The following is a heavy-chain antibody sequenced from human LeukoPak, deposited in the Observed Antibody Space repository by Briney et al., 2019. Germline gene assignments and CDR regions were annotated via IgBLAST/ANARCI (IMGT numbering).Heavy chain of an antibody. D-gene: IGHD2-2*01. Sequence: WASVKVSCKASGGTFSSYAISWVRQAPGQGLEWMGGIIPIFGTANYAQKFQGRVTITADGSTSTAYMELSSLRSEDTAVYYCARAHQLLSTLDAFDIWGQGTMVTVSS. CDR1: GGTFSSYA. V-gene: IGHV1-69*13. CDR3: ARAHQLLSTLDAFDI. J-gene: IGHJ3*02. CDR2: IIPIFGTA.